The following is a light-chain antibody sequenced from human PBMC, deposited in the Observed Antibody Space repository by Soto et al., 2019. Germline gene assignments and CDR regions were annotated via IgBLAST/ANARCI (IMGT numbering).Light chain of an antibody. V-gene: IGKV1-39*01. J-gene: IGKJ5*01. CDR2: AAS. CDR3: QKHYSSPPIT. CDR1: QNIDNY. Sequence: DIQMTQSPSSLSASLGATVTISCRASQNIDNYLHWYQQTPGKAPKVLLYAASVLNDGVPSRFSASGYRTHCTLAISNLQPEHFGFYYGQKHYSSPPITFGQGTRLDIK.